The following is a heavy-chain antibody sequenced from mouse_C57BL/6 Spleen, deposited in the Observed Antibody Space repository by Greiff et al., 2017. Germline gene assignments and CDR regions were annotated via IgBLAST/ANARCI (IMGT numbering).Heavy chain of an antibody. J-gene: IGHJ4*01. CDR1: GYTFTSYW. Sequence: QVQLKQSGAELVRPGSSVKLSCKASGYTFTSYWMHWVKQRPIQGLEWIGNIDPSDSETHYNQKFKDKATLTVDKSSSTAYMQLSSLTSEDSAVYYCARFYDYEGYYAMDYWGQGTSVTVSS. CDR3: ARFYDYEGYYAMDY. V-gene: IGHV1-52*01. CDR2: IDPSDSET. D-gene: IGHD2-4*01.